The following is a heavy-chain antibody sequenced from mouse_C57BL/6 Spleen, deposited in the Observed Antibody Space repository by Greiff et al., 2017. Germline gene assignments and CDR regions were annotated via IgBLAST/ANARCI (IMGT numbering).Heavy chain of an antibody. CDR2: ISSGSSTI. CDR1: GFTFSDYG. D-gene: IGHD2-3*01. CDR3: ARPQMGLLHYFDY. Sequence: EVQLVESGGALVKPGGSLKLSCAASGFTFSDYGMHWVRQAPAKGLEWVAYISSGSSTIYYADTVKGRFTISRDNAKNTLFLHMTSLRSEDTAMYYGARPQMGLLHYFDYWGQGTTLTVSS. J-gene: IGHJ2*01. V-gene: IGHV5-17*01.